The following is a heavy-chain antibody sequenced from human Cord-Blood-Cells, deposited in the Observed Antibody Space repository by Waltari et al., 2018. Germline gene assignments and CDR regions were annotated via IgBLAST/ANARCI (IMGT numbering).Heavy chain of an antibody. V-gene: IGHV1-24*01. CDR2: VHTEDGDT. CDR1: GYTLIELP. J-gene: IGHJ4*02. D-gene: IGHD3-16*01. CDR3: ATLGLGRTDY. Sequence: QVQLVQSGAVVKKPGGSVKVSCKVSGYTLIELPMHWVGQAPGKGLEWMGGVHTEDGDTIYAQKVQGRVTMTEDTSTDTAYMELSSLRSEDTAVYYCATLGLGRTDYWGQGTLVTVSS.